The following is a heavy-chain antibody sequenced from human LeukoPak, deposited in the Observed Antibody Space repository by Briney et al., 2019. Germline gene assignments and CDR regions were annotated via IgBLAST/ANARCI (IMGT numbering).Heavy chain of an antibody. D-gene: IGHD3-22*01. J-gene: IGHJ4*02. CDR3: AKDLGYDSSGYFDY. CDR1: GFTFSSYG. CDR2: ISYDGSNK. V-gene: IGHV3-30*18. Sequence: PGRSLRLSCAASGFTFSSYGMHWVRQAPGKGLEWVAVISYDGSNKYYADSVKGRFTISRDNSKNTLYLQMNSLRAEDTAVYYCAKDLGYDSSGYFDYWGQGTLVTVSS.